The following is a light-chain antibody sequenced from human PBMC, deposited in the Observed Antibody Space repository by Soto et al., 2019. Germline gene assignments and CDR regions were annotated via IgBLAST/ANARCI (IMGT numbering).Light chain of an antibody. CDR3: SSYTSFSTYV. Sequence: QSALTQPASVSGSPGQSITISCTGTSSDVGGYNYVSWYQQHPGKAPKLMIYEVSNRPSGVSNRFSGSKSDNTASLTISGLQAEDEAHYYCSSYTSFSTYVFGTGTKVTVL. CDR2: EVS. J-gene: IGLJ1*01. V-gene: IGLV2-14*01. CDR1: SSDVGGYNY.